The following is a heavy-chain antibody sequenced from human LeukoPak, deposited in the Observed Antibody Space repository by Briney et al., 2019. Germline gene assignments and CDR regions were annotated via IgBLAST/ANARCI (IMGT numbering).Heavy chain of an antibody. D-gene: IGHD1-1*01. CDR1: GFTFSSYW. V-gene: IGHV3-74*01. CDR3: ARADWNDDWFDP. J-gene: IGHJ5*02. CDR2: INSDGSST. Sequence: PGGSLRLSCAASGFTFSSYWVHWVRQAPGKGLVWVSRINSDGSSTSYADSVKGRFTISRDNAKNTLYLQMNSLRAEDTAVYYCARADWNDDWFDPWGQGTLVTVSS.